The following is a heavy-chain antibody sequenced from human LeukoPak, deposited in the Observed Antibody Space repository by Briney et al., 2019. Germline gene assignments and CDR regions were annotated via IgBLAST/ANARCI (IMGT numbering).Heavy chain of an antibody. D-gene: IGHD3-10*01. CDR3: ARDQTAYGSGSYHEYYYYYGMDV. CDR2: INHSGST. V-gene: IGHV4-34*01. J-gene: IGHJ6*02. CDR1: GGSFSGYY. Sequence: SETLSLTCAVYGGSFSGYYWSWIRQPPGRGLEWIGEINHSGSTNYNPSLKSRVTISVDTSKNQFSLKLSSVTAADTAVYYCARDQTAYGSGSYHEYYYYYGMDVWGQGTTVTVSS.